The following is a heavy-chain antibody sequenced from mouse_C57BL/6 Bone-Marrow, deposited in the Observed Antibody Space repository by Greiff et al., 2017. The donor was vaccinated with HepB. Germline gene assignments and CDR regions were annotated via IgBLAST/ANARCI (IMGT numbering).Heavy chain of an antibody. J-gene: IGHJ2*01. CDR2: ISYDGSN. CDR1: GYSITSGYY. Sequence: EVKVEESGPGLVKPSQSLSLTCSVTGYSITSGYYWNWIRQFPGNKLEWMGYISYDGSNNYNPSLKNRISITRDTSKNQFFLKLNSVTTEDTATYYCARGEGFITTVVADYFDYWGQGTTLTVSS. CDR3: ARGEGFITTVVADYFDY. V-gene: IGHV3-6*01. D-gene: IGHD1-1*01.